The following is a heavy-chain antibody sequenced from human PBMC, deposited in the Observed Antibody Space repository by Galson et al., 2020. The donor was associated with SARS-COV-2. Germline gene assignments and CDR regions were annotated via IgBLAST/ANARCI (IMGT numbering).Heavy chain of an antibody. CDR1: GFTFSSYA. V-gene: IGHV3-23*01. J-gene: IGHJ2*01. D-gene: IGHD3-3*01. CDR3: AKSPEGDFWSGYYIWYFDL. CDR2: ISGSGGST. Sequence: GESLKISCAASGFTFSSYAMSWVRQAPGKGLEWVSAISGSGGSTYYADSVKGRFTISRDNSKNTLYLQMNSLRAEDTAVYYCAKSPEGDFWSGYYIWYFDLWGRGTLVTVSS.